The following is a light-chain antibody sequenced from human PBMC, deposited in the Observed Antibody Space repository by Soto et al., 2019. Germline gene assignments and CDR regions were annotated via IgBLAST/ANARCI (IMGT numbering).Light chain of an antibody. J-gene: IGKJ4*01. CDR3: QQRRSWPRPT. CDR1: QSVYNY. CDR2: DAS. V-gene: IGKV3-11*01. Sequence: EIVLTQSPATLSLSPGERATLSCRASQSVYNYVAWYQQKPGQAPRLLIYDASNRATGITVRFSGSGSGTDFTLTISSLEPEDSAVYYCQQRRSWPRPTFGGGTKVEIK.